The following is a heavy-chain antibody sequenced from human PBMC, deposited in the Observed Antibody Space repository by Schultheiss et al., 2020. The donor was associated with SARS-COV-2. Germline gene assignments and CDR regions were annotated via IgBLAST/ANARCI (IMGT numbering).Heavy chain of an antibody. CDR2: IYYSGST. D-gene: IGHD3-10*01. CDR1: GGSISSGDYY. Sequence: SQTLSLTCTVSGGSISSGDYYWSWIRQPPGKGLEWIGYIYYSGSTYYNPSLKSRVTISVDTSKNQFSLKLSSVTAADTAVYYCARDRAGYGSGTYGMDVWGQGTTVTVSS. J-gene: IGHJ6*02. V-gene: IGHV4-30-4*01. CDR3: ARDRAGYGSGTYGMDV.